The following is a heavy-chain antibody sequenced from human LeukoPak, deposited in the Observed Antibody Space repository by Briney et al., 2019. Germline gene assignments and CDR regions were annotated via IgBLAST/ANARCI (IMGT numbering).Heavy chain of an antibody. CDR1: GFTFSSYG. CDR3: AKGIGIAAAAADAFDI. CDR2: ISYDGSNK. J-gene: IGHJ3*02. Sequence: HPGRSLRLSCAAPGFTFSSYGMHWVRQAPGKGLEWVAVISYDGSNKYYADSVKGRFTISRDNSKNTLYLQMNSLRAEDTAVYYCAKGIGIAAAAADAFDIWGQGTMVTVSS. D-gene: IGHD6-13*01. V-gene: IGHV3-30*18.